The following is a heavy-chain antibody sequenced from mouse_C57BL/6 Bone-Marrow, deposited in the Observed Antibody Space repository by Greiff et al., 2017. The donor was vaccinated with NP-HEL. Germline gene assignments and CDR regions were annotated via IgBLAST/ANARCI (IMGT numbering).Heavy chain of an antibody. J-gene: IGHJ4*01. CDR1: GFSINSDCY. CDR3: ARATYYYGGAMDY. D-gene: IGHD1-1*01. Sequence: EVQRVESGPSLVRPSPTLSLPCTVTGFSINSDCYWIWIRQFPGNKLEYIGNTFYSGITYYNPSLESRTYITHGTSKNQFSLKLSSVTTEDTATDYCARATYYYGGAMDYWGQGTSVTVSS. V-gene: IGHV3-3*01. CDR2: TFYSGIT.